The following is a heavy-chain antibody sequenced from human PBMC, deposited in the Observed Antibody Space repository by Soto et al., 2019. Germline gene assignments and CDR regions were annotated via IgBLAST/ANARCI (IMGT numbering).Heavy chain of an antibody. Sequence: QVQLQASGPGLVKPSQTISLMCTVSGVPISGSDYHWSWIRQSPGKGMEWIGYIFTSGATHYNSSSGSGITTSVKTYKSQFSLRLTAVTAADTAVYFCARGSAAKRYFDLWGRGTLGAVSS. J-gene: IGHJ2*01. CDR1: GVPISGSDYH. CDR3: ARGSAAKRYFDL. CDR2: IFTSGAT. D-gene: IGHD5-18*01. V-gene: IGHV4-30-4*01.